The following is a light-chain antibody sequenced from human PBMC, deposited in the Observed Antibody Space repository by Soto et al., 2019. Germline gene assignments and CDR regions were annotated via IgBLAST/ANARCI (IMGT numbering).Light chain of an antibody. CDR1: ISDVGGYNY. J-gene: IGLJ1*01. CDR2: EVS. Sequence: QSVLTQPSSLSGSPGQSITISCTGTISDVGGYNYVSWYQQHPGKAPKLMIYEVSNRPSGVSNRFSGSKSGNTASLTISGLQAEDEADYYCSSYTSSSTILVYGTGTKVNVL. V-gene: IGLV2-14*01. CDR3: SSYTSSSTILV.